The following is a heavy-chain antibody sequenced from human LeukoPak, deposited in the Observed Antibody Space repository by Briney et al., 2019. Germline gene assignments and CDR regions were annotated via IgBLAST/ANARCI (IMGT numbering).Heavy chain of an antibody. CDR2: MNPNSGDT. J-gene: IGHJ6*02. CDR3: ARGSAIYYGMDV. V-gene: IGHV1-8*01. CDR1: GNTFTSYD. Sequence: ASVKVSCKVSGNTFTSYDIKWVRQATGQELEWMGWMNPNSGDTAYAQKFQGRVTMAKDNSISTAYMELSSLRSEDTAVYYCARGSAIYYGMDVWGQGTTVTVSS.